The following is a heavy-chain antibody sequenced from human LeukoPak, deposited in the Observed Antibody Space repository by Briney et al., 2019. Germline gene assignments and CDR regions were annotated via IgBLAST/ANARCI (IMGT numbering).Heavy chain of an antibody. J-gene: IGHJ4*02. CDR3: ARLSQPDFDY. CDR1: GFTFSNYW. V-gene: IGHV3-74*01. CDR2: VTSDGSFT. Sequence: PGGSLRLSCAASGFTFSNYWMHWVRQAPGKGLVWVSHVTSDGSFTSYADSVKGRFTISRDNAKNTPYLQMNSLRAEDTAVYYCARLSQPDFDYWGQGTLVTVSS. D-gene: IGHD1-14*01.